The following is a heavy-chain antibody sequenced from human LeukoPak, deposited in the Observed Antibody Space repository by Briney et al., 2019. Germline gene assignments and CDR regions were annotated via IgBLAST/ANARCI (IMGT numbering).Heavy chain of an antibody. CDR3: ARQSPGAGPIAAAGTRWSAFDI. Sequence: ASETLSLTCTVSGGSISSSSYYCGWIRQPPGKGLEWIGSIYYSGSTYYNPSLKSRVTISVDTSKNLFSLKLSSVTAADTAVYYCARQSPGAGPIAAAGTRWSAFDIWGQGTMVTVSS. V-gene: IGHV4-39*01. CDR1: GGSISSSSYY. J-gene: IGHJ3*02. D-gene: IGHD6-13*01. CDR2: IYYSGST.